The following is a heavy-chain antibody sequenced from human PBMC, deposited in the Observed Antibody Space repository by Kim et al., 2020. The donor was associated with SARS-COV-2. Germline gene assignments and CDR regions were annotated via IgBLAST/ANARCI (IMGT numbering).Heavy chain of an antibody. J-gene: IGHJ4*02. Sequence: SETLSLTCTVSGGSISSGGYYWSWIRQHPGKGLEWIGYIYYSGSTYYNPSLKSRVTISVDTSKNQFSLKLSSVTAADTAVYYCAVSHYYGSGSYEDYWGQGTLVTVSS. D-gene: IGHD3-10*01. CDR2: IYYSGST. V-gene: IGHV4-31*03. CDR3: AVSHYYGSGSYEDY. CDR1: GGSISSGGYY.